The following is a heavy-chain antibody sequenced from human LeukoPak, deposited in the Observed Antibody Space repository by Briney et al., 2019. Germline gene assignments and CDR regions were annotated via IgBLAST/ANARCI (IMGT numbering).Heavy chain of an antibody. CDR1: GFTFISSW. D-gene: IGHD3-10*02. CDR3: AELGITMIGGV. J-gene: IGHJ6*04. V-gene: IGHV3-48*03. CDR2: ISSSGSTI. Sequence: GGSLRLSCVASGFTFISSWMTWVRQAPGKGLEWVSYISSSGSTIYYADSVKGRFTISRDNAKNSLYLQMNSLRAEDTAVYYCAELGITMIGGVWGKGTTVTISS.